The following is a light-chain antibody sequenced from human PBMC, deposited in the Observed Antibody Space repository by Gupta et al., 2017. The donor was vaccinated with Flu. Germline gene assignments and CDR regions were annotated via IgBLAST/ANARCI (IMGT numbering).Light chain of an antibody. CDR1: QSISSW. CDR3: HPVST. Sequence: DIQMTQSPSTLSASVGDRVTITCRASQSISSWLAWYQQKPGKAPKLLIYKASSLESGVPSRLXGSXSGTEFXRTSSSMKPDDCATDDGHPVSTFGXGTKLEIK. J-gene: IGKJ2*01. V-gene: IGKV1-5*03. CDR2: KAS.